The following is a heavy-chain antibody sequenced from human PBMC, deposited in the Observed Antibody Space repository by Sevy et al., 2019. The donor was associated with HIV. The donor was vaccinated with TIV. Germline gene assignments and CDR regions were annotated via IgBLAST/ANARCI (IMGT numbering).Heavy chain of an antibody. CDR1: GFTFSSYW. V-gene: IGHV3-7*03. J-gene: IGHJ6*03. CDR2: IKQDGSEK. CDR3: ARRYYDFWSGYSRYYYYYYYMDV. D-gene: IGHD3-3*01. Sequence: GGSLRLSCAASGFTFSSYWMSWVRQAPGKGLEWVANIKQDGSEKYYVDSVKGRFTSSRDNAKNSLYLQMNGLRAEDTAVYYCARRYYDFWSGYSRYYYYYYYMDVWGKGTTVTVSS.